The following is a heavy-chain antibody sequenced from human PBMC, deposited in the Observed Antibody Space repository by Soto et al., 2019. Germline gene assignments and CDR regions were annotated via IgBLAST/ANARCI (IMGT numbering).Heavy chain of an antibody. D-gene: IGHD3-22*01. CDR2: ISYDGSNK. V-gene: IGHV3-30*18. J-gene: IGHJ4*02. CDR1: GFTFSSYG. CDR3: AKEGREITMIVVVIPYFDY. Sequence: QVQLVESGGGVVQPGRSLRLSCAASGFTFSSYGMHWVRQAPGKGLEWVAVISYDGSNKYYADSVKGRFTISRDNSKNRLYLQMNSLRAEDTAVYYCAKEGREITMIVVVIPYFDYWGQGTLVTVSS.